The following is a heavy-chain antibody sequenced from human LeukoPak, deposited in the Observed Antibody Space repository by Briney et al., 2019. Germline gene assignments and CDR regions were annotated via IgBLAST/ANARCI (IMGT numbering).Heavy chain of an antibody. CDR3: VRRVRYFGQNDY. J-gene: IGHJ4*02. CDR2: IYYTGST. Sequence: PSETLSLTCTVSGASMSDYYWSWIRQPPGKGLEWIGYIYYTGSTNYNPSLKSRVTMSVDTSKNQISLKLSSVTAADSAVYYCVRRVRYFGQNDYWGQGTLVTLSS. CDR1: GASMSDYY. V-gene: IGHV4-59*08. D-gene: IGHD3-9*01.